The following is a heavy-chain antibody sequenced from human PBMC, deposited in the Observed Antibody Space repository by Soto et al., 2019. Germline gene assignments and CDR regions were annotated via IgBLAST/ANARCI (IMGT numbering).Heavy chain of an antibody. CDR3: ATGIIAAAGHYYGMDV. V-gene: IGHV1-24*01. CDR2: FDPEDGET. D-gene: IGHD6-13*01. J-gene: IGHJ6*02. Sequence: GASVKVSCKVSGYTLTELSMHWVRQAPGKGLEWMGGFDPEDGETIYAQKFQGRVTMTEDTSTDTAYMELSSLRSEDTAVYYCATGIIAAAGHYYGMDVWGQGTTVTVS. CDR1: GYTLTELS.